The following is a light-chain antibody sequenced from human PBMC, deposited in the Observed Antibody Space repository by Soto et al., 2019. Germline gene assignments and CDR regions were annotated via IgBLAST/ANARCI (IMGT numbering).Light chain of an antibody. CDR3: QQYGSSPYT. CDR2: GTS. CDR1: QSVSSNY. J-gene: IGKJ2*01. Sequence: EIVLMQSPGTLSLSPGERATLSCRASQSVSSNYLAWYQQKPGQAPRLLIYGTSSRATDIPDRFSGSGSGTDFTLTISRLEPEDFAVYYCQQYGSSPYTFGQGTNLEIK. V-gene: IGKV3-20*01.